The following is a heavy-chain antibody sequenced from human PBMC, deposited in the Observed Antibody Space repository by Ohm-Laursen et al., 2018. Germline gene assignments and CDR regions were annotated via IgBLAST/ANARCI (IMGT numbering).Heavy chain of an antibody. CDR1: GYSINSDYY. V-gene: IGHV4-38-2*01. CDR3: ARADGSGSSYGMDV. D-gene: IGHD3-10*01. J-gene: IGHJ6*02. Sequence: SDTLSLTCAVSGYSINSDYYWGWIRQPPGEGLEWIGSIHHSGSTYFNPSLKSRVTISVDTSKNQFSLKLSSVTAADTAVYYCARADGSGSSYGMDVWGQGTTVTVSS. CDR2: IHHSGST.